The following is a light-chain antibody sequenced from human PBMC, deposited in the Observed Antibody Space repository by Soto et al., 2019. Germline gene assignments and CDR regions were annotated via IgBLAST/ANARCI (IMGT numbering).Light chain of an antibody. CDR1: QSISSW. CDR2: KAS. Sequence: DIQMTQSTSSLSASVGDRVTITCRASQSISSWLAWYQQKPGKAPKLLIYKASTLKSGVPSRFSGSGSGTEFTLTISSLQPDDFATYYCQQYNSYWTFGQGTKVEIK. CDR3: QQYNSYWT. J-gene: IGKJ1*01. V-gene: IGKV1-5*03.